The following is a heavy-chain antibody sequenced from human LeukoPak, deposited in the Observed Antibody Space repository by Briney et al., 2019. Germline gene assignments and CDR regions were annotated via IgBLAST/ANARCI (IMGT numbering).Heavy chain of an antibody. D-gene: IGHD3-9*01. J-gene: IGHJ3*02. Sequence: GASVKVSCKASGYTFSSYGITWVRQAPGQGLEWMGWISGYNDNTNYAQKLQGRVTMTTDTSTSTAYMELRSLRSDDTAVYYCARDRTPFDWLFFDAFDIWGQGTMVTVSS. V-gene: IGHV1-18*01. CDR1: GYTFSSYG. CDR2: ISGYNDNT. CDR3: ARDRTPFDWLFFDAFDI.